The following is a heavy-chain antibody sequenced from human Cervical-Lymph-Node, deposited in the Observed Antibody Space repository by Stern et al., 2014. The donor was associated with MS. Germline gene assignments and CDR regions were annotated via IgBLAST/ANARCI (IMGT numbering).Heavy chain of an antibody. Sequence: VQLLESGAEVKKPGASVKVSCKASGYTFTKFGISWVRQAPGQGLEWMGWISAYNGNTNYAQKFQGRVTMTTDTSTSTAYMELRSLRSDDTAVYYCARGMTTISMGDYWGQGTLVTVSS. V-gene: IGHV1-18*01. D-gene: IGHD4-17*01. CDR3: ARGMTTISMGDY. CDR1: GYTFTKFG. J-gene: IGHJ4*02. CDR2: ISAYNGNT.